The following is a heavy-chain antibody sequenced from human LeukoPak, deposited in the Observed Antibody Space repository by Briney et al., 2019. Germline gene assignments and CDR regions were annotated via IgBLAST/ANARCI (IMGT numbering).Heavy chain of an antibody. CDR1: GFTFSSYE. Sequence: SGGSLRLSCAASGFTFSSYEMNWVRQAPGKGLEWVSYISSSGSTIYYADSVKGRFTISRDNAKNSLYLQMNSLRAEDTAVYYCVKDRGSGSYPSPLFDNWGQGTLVTVSS. CDR3: VKDRGSGSYPSPLFDN. J-gene: IGHJ4*02. V-gene: IGHV3-48*03. D-gene: IGHD3-10*01. CDR2: ISSSGSTI.